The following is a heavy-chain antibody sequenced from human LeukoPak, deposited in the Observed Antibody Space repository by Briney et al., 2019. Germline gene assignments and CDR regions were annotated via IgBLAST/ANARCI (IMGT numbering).Heavy chain of an antibody. D-gene: IGHD6-13*01. CDR1: GYSFTSYW. J-gene: IGHJ6*02. CDR2: IYPGDSDT. CDR3: ARAGIAAAAPSYYGMDV. Sequence: GESLKISCKGSGYSFTSYWIGWVRQMPGKGLEWMGIIYPGDSDTRYSPSFQGQVTISADKSISTAYLQWSSLKASDTAMYYCARAGIAAAAPSYYGMDVWGQGTTVTVSS. V-gene: IGHV5-51*01.